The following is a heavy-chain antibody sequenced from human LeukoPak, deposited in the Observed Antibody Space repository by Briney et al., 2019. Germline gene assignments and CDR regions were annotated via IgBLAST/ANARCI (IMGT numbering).Heavy chain of an antibody. Sequence: GGSLRLSCAASGFTFSSYWMSWVRQAPGKGLEWVANIKQDGSEKYYVDSVKGRFTISRDNAKNSLYLQMNSLRAEDTAVYYCARDRPDCSGGSCYSSTFDYWGQGTLVTVSS. CDR1: GFTFSSYW. J-gene: IGHJ4*02. V-gene: IGHV3-7*01. CDR2: IKQDGSEK. D-gene: IGHD2-15*01. CDR3: ARDRPDCSGGSCYSSTFDY.